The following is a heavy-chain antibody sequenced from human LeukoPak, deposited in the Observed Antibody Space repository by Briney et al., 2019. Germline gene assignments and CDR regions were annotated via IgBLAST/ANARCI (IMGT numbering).Heavy chain of an antibody. J-gene: IGHJ4*02. CDR1: GDSISSSNYV. V-gene: IGHV4-39*01. Sequence: PSETLSLTCIVSGDSISSSNYVWGWIRQPPGRGLECIGSIYYDVTTYYNPSLKSRVTISLDTSNNQFSLKLSSVTAADTAVYYCARPLGDSITMIVGGYDYWGQGTLVTVSS. CDR3: ARPLGDSITMIVGGYDY. CDR2: IYYDVTT. D-gene: IGHD3-22*01.